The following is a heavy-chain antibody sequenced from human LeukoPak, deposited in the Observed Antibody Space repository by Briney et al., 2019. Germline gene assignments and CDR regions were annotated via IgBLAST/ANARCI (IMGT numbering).Heavy chain of an antibody. CDR3: ARTIVPNYYGSGSYKGGVGY. CDR1: GGSFSGYY. J-gene: IGHJ4*02. Sequence: SETLSLTCAVYGGSFSGYYWSWIRQPPGKGLEWIGEINHSGSTNYNPSLKSRVTISVDTSKNQFSLKLSSVTAADTAVYYCARTIVPNYYGSGSYKGGVGYWGQGTLVTVSS. D-gene: IGHD3-10*01. V-gene: IGHV4-34*01. CDR2: INHSGST.